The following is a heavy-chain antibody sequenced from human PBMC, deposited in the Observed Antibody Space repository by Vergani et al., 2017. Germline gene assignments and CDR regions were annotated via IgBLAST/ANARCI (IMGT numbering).Heavy chain of an antibody. CDR3: ARGVAGTARGYYYGMDV. V-gene: IGHV1-69*01. CDR2: IIPIFGTA. D-gene: IGHD6-19*01. CDR1: GGTFSSYA. J-gene: IGHJ6*02. Sequence: QVQLVQSGAEVKKPGSSVKVSCKASGGTFSSYAISWVRQAPGQGLEWVGGIIPIFGTANYAQKFQGRVTITADESTSTAYMELGSLRSEDTAVYYCARGVAGTARGYYYGMDVWGQGTTVTVSS.